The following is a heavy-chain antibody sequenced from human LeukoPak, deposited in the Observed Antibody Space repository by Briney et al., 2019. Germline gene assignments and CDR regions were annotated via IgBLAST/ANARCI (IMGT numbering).Heavy chain of an antibody. Sequence: GGSLRLSCAASGFSFSSYWMSWVRQAPGKGLEWVANIKQDGSEKYCVDSVKGRFTISRDNAKNSLYLQMNSLRAEDTAVYYCARDKGFWSGSRPGYFDYWGQGTLVTVSS. CDR3: ARDKGFWSGSRPGYFDY. V-gene: IGHV3-7*01. CDR2: IKQDGSEK. D-gene: IGHD3-3*01. CDR1: GFSFSSYW. J-gene: IGHJ4*02.